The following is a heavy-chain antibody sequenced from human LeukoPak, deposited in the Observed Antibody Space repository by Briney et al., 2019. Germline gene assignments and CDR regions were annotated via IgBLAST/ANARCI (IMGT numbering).Heavy chain of an antibody. V-gene: IGHV4-38-2*02. D-gene: IGHD1-26*01. CDR3: ARVARNTKWGLKKYYFDY. J-gene: IGHJ4*02. CDR2: IYHSGST. CDR1: GYSISSGYY. Sequence: SETLSLTCTVSGYSISSGYYWGWIRQPPGKGLEWIGSIYHSGSTYYNPSLKSRVTISVDTSKNQFSLKLSSVTAADTAVYYCARVARNTKWGLKKYYFDYWGQGTLVTVSS.